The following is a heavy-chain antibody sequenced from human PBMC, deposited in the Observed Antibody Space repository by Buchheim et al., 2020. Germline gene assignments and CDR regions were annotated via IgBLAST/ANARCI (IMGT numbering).Heavy chain of an antibody. CDR3: ASIYDSSVSY. J-gene: IGHJ4*02. D-gene: IGHD3-22*01. V-gene: IGHV4-59*01. Sequence: QVQLQESGPGLVKPSETLSLTCTVSGGSISSYYWSWIRQPPGKGLEWIGYIYYSGSTNYNPSLKSRVTISVDTSKNQFSLKLSSVTAADTAVYYCASIYDSSVSYWGQGTL. CDR1: GGSISSYY. CDR2: IYYSGST.